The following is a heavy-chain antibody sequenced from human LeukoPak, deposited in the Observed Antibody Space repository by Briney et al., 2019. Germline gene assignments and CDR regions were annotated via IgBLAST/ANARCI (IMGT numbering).Heavy chain of an antibody. CDR3: AKDDGGSYFDY. J-gene: IGHJ4*02. V-gene: IGHV3-30*18. D-gene: IGHD1-26*01. Sequence: PGGSLRLSCAASGFTFSNYWMTWVRQAPGKGLEWVAVISYDGSNKYYADSVKGRFTISRDNSKNTLYLQMNSLRAEDTAVYYCAKDDGGSYFDYWGQGTLVTVSS. CDR2: ISYDGSNK. CDR1: GFTFSNYW.